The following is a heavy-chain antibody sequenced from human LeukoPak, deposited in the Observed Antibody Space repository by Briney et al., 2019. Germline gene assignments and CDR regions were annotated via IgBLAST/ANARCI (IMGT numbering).Heavy chain of an antibody. Sequence: GSLRLSCAASGFTFSSYGMSWVRQAPGKGLEWIGEINHSGDTNYNPSLKSRVTISVDTSKNQFSLKLSSVTAADTAVYYCARVRWELSRFDPWGQGTLVTVSS. J-gene: IGHJ5*02. CDR3: ARVRWELSRFDP. V-gene: IGHV4-34*01. CDR2: INHSGDT. CDR1: GFTFSSYG. D-gene: IGHD1-26*01.